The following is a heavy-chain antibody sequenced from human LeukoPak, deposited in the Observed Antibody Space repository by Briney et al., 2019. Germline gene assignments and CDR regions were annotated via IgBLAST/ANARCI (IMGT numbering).Heavy chain of an antibody. D-gene: IGHD3-10*01. CDR2: ISWNSGSI. V-gene: IGHV3-9*01. Sequence: SLRLSCAASGFTFDDYAMHWVRQAPGKGLEWVSGISWNSGSIGYADSVKGRFTISRDNAKNSLYLQVNSLRAEDTALYYCAKDDYGSGSYFASYWGQGTLVTVSS. CDR1: GFTFDDYA. J-gene: IGHJ4*02. CDR3: AKDDYGSGSYFASY.